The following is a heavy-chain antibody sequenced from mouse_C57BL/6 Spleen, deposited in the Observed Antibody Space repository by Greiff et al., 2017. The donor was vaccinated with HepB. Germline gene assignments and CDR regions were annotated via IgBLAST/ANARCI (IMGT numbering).Heavy chain of an antibody. CDR2: IYPGDGDT. Sequence: VKLQESGAELVKPGASVKISCKASGYAFSSYCMNWVKQRPGKGLEWIGQIYPGDGDTNYNGKFKGKATLTADKSSSTAYMQLSSLTSEDSAVYFCARWDYPDYWGQGTTLTVSS. CDR1: GYAFSSYC. V-gene: IGHV1-80*01. J-gene: IGHJ2*01. CDR3: ARWDYPDY. D-gene: IGHD2-4*01.